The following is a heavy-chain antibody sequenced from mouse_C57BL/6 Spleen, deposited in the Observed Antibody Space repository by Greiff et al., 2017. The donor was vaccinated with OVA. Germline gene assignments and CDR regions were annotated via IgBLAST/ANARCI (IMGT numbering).Heavy chain of an antibody. J-gene: IGHJ4*01. Sequence: LQESGAELVRPGASVTLSCKASGYTFTDYEMHWVKQTPVHGLEWIGAIDPETGGTAYNQKFKGKAILTADKSSSTAYMELRSLTSEDSAVYYCTRRGITTVVAPMDYWGQGTSVTVSS. V-gene: IGHV1-15*01. CDR2: IDPETGGT. CDR3: TRRGITTVVAPMDY. CDR1: GYTFTDYE. D-gene: IGHD1-1*01.